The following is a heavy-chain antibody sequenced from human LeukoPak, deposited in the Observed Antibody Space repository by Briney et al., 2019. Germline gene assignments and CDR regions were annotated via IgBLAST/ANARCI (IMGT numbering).Heavy chain of an antibody. V-gene: IGHV1-18*01. J-gene: IGHJ6*02. Sequence: ASVKVSCKASGYTFTSYGISWVRQAPGQGLEWMGWISAYNGNTNYAQKLQGRVTMTTDTSTSTAYMELRSLRSDDTAVYYCARDPLNSSGWSYYYYCGMDVWGQGTTVTVSS. D-gene: IGHD6-19*01. CDR1: GYTFTSYG. CDR3: ARDPLNSSGWSYYYYCGMDV. CDR2: ISAYNGNT.